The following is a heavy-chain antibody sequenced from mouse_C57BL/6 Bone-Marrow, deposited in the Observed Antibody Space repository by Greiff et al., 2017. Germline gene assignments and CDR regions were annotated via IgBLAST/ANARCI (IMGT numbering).Heavy chain of an antibody. J-gene: IGHJ3*01. CDR1: GYTFTSYW. CDR2: IHPSDSDT. Sequence: VKLQQPGAELVKPGASVKVSCKASGYTFTSYWMHWVKQRPGQGLEWIGRIHPSDSDTNYNQKFKGKATLTVDKSSSTAYMQLSILTSEDSAVYCCAIVQPRFAYWGQGTLVTVSA. CDR3: AIVQPRFAY. V-gene: IGHV1-74*01.